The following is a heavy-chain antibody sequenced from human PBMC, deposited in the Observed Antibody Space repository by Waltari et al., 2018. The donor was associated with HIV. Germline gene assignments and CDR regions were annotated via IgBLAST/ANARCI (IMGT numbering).Heavy chain of an antibody. J-gene: IGHJ6*02. CDR1: GFTFSTHA. CDR3: ARGYCGIDCYLGMDV. CDR2: ISSDRRV. D-gene: IGHD2-21*02. V-gene: IGHV3-30*01. Sequence: QVQLVESGGAVGQPGRSLRVSCEASGFTFSTHAMHWVRQAPGKGLEWVAYISSDRRVQYADSVRGRFTISRDDSKNTLYLQMNSLKPEDTAIYSCARGYCGIDCYLGMDVWGQGTTVSVSS.